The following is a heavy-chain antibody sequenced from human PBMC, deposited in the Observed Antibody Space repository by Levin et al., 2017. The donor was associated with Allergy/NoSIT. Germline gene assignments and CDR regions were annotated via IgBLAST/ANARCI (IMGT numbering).Heavy chain of an antibody. CDR2: MNPNSGNA. CDR1: GYTFISYD. J-gene: IGHJ6*03. CDR3: GRALRVARSSSLYYYMDV. Sequence: GASVKVSCKASGYTFISYDINWVRQATGQGLEWMGWMNPNSGNAGYAQKFQGRVTMTRDTSKNTVFMELSSLRSDDTAVYFCGRALRVARSSSLYYYMDVWGKGTTVTVSS. V-gene: IGHV1-8*01. D-gene: IGHD2-15*01.